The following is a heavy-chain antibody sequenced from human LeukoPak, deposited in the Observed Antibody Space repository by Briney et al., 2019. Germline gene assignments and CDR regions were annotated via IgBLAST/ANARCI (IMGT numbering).Heavy chain of an antibody. V-gene: IGHV3-48*04. CDR1: GFTFSSYS. Sequence: GGSLRLSCAASGFTFSSYSMNWVRQAPGKGLEWVSYISSSGSTIYYADSVKGRFTISRDNAKNSLYLQMNSLRAEDTAVYYCARRGGVNYDFWSGYYPYGYYYYMDVWGKGTTVTVSS. CDR2: ISSSGSTI. J-gene: IGHJ6*03. CDR3: ARRGGVNYDFWSGYYPYGYYYYMDV. D-gene: IGHD3-3*01.